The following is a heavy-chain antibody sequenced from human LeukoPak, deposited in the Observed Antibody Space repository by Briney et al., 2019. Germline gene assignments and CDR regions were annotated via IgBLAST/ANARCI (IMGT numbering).Heavy chain of an antibody. CDR3: ARPDMVRGALKDY. CDR1: GFSFSSYW. V-gene: IGHV3-7*01. CDR2: INQHASEK. J-gene: IGHJ4*02. Sequence: GGSLRLSCAASGFSFSSYWMGWVRQTPGKGLEWVANINQHASEKYYVDSVKGRFTISRDNAKNSLFLQMNSLRAEDTAVYYCARPDMVRGALKDYWGQGALVTVSS. D-gene: IGHD3-10*01.